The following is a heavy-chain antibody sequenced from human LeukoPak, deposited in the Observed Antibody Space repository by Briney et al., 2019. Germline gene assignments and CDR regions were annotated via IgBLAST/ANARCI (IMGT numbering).Heavy chain of an antibody. CDR1: GFSVSGCW. CDR2: IKQDGSEK. J-gene: IGHJ4*02. D-gene: IGHD6-13*01. CDR3: AREWQGGIAAAGTRIEGDY. Sequence: GGSLGLSCAVSGFSVSGCWMTWVRQAPGKGLEWVANIKQDGSEKNYVDSVKGRFTISRDNAENSLFLQMNSLRVEDTAVYYCAREWQGGIAAAGTRIEGDYWGQGTLVAVSS. V-gene: IGHV3-7*01.